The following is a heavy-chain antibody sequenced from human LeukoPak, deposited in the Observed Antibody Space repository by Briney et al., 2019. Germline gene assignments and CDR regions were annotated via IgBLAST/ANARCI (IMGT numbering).Heavy chain of an antibody. CDR2: INHSGST. CDR1: GGSFSGYY. V-gene: IGHV4-34*01. Sequence: SETLSLTCAVYGGSFSGYYWSWIRQPPGKGLEWIGEINHSGSTNYNPSLKSRVTISVDTSKRQSSLKLRSVTAADTAVYYCARRGSYYDYWGQGTLVTVSS. D-gene: IGHD3-16*01. CDR3: ARRGSYYDY. J-gene: IGHJ4*02.